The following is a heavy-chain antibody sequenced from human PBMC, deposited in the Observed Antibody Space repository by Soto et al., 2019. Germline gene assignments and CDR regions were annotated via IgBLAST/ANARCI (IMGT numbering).Heavy chain of an antibody. CDR1: GFMFSTYL. V-gene: IGHV3-7*01. J-gene: IGHJ6*02. D-gene: IGHD3-3*01. Sequence: GGSLRLSCEASGFMFSTYLMSWVRQAPGKGLEWVANIKQGGNEKFYVDSVKGRFTISRDNAKKSLFLQMNSLRPEDRAVYYCVGTLTYEVPYYYYGMDVWGQGTTVAGSS. CDR3: VGTLTYEVPYYYYGMDV. CDR2: IKQGGNEK.